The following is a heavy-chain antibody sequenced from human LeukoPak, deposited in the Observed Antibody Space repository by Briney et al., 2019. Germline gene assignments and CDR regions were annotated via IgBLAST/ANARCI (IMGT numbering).Heavy chain of an antibody. Sequence: QPGRSLRLSCAASGFTFSSYGMHWVRQAPGKGLEWVAVISYDGSNKYYADSVKGRFTISRDNSKNTLYLQMNSLRAEDTAVYYCARDRDYGEGLDAFDIWGQGTMVTVSS. CDR2: ISYDGSNK. CDR3: ARDRDYGEGLDAFDI. D-gene: IGHD3-16*01. J-gene: IGHJ3*02. CDR1: GFTFSSYG. V-gene: IGHV3-30*03.